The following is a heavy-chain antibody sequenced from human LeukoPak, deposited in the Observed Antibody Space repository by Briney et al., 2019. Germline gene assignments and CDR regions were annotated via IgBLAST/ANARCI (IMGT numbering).Heavy chain of an antibody. V-gene: IGHV3-30*18. Sequence: GRSLRLSCAASGFSFISYGMHGVRQARVKGLEWVAVISYDGRNKYYADSVKGRFTISRDNSKNTLYLQMNSLRAEDTAVYYCAKALEFDYWGQGTLVTVSS. CDR2: ISYDGRNK. CDR3: AKALEFDY. J-gene: IGHJ4*02. CDR1: GFSFISYG. D-gene: IGHD3-16*02.